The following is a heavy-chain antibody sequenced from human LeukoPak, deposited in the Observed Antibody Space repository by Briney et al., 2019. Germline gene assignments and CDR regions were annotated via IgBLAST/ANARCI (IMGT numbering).Heavy chain of an antibody. Sequence: GGSLRLSCTASGFSFSDYTMNWVRQAPGKGLEWLSSISSGSAYKHYADSVKGRFTISRDNAKNSLNLQMSSLRAEDTAVYYCASGTTGTTGFNYWGQGTLVTVSS. V-gene: IGHV3-21*01. J-gene: IGHJ4*02. CDR2: ISSGSAYK. CDR3: ASGTTGTTGFNY. CDR1: GFSFSDYT. D-gene: IGHD1-7*01.